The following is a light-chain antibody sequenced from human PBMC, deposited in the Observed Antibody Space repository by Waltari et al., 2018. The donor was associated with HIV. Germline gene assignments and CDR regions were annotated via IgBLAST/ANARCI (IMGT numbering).Light chain of an antibody. CDR3: QQRSNWLT. CDR1: QSVGTS. J-gene: IGKJ4*01. Sequence: EIVLTQSPATLSLSPGEIATLSCRASQSVGTSLGWYQQKPGQAPRLLLYDASNRATGIPARFSGSGSGTDFTLTISSLEPEDFAVYFCQQRSNWLTFGGGTKVEIK. V-gene: IGKV3-11*01. CDR2: DAS.